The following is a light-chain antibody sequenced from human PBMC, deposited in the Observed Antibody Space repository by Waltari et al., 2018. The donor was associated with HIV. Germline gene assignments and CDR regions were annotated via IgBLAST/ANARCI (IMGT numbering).Light chain of an antibody. CDR3: SSYTRKNTYV. CDR1: SSAIGAYAY. Sequence: QSALTQPASVSGSPGQSLTLSCTGTSSAIGAYAYVSWFQQHAGQTPKLLIYEVSNRPPGIFSRFYGSRSGNTATLSISGLQSDDEADYYCSSYTRKNTYVFGSGTKVTVL. V-gene: IGLV2-14*03. CDR2: EVS. J-gene: IGLJ1*01.